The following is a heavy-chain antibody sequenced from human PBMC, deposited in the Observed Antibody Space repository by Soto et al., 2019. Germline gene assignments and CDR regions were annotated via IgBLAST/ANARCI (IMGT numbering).Heavy chain of an antibody. Sequence: GGSLRLSCASSGFTFSSYSMNWVRQAPGKGLERDSYISSSSSTIYYADYVKSRFTISRDNAKNSLYLQMNSLRAEDTALYYCATDYDYIWGSYRPDAFDIWGQGTMVTVSS. CDR3: ATDYDYIWGSYRPDAFDI. D-gene: IGHD3-16*02. J-gene: IGHJ3*02. CDR2: ISSSSSTI. CDR1: GFTFSSYS. V-gene: IGHV3-48*01.